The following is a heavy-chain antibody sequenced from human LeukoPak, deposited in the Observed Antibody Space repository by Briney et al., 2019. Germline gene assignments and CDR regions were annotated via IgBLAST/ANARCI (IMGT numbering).Heavy chain of an antibody. D-gene: IGHD6-19*01. Sequence: EASVKVSCKVSGYTLTELSMHWVRQAPGKGLEWMGGFDPEDGETIYAQKFQGRVTMTEDTSTDTAYMELSSLRSEDTAVYYCATVMISGWSTYYFDYWGQGTLVTVSS. CDR1: GYTLTELS. CDR2: FDPEDGET. CDR3: ATVMISGWSTYYFDY. J-gene: IGHJ4*02. V-gene: IGHV1-24*01.